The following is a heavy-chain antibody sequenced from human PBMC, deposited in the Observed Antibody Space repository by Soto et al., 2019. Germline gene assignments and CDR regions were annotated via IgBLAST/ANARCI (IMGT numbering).Heavy chain of an antibody. V-gene: IGHV3-53*01. CDR3: ARDRVESGYPEYFQH. D-gene: IGHD3-22*01. J-gene: IGHJ1*01. CDR2: IYSDGST. Sequence: GGSLRLSCASSGFTVSSNYMSWVRQAPGKGLEWVSVIYSDGSTYYADSVKGRFTISRDNSKNTLYLQMNSLRAEDTAVYYCARDRVESGYPEYFQHSGQGTLVTVSS. CDR1: GFTVSSNY.